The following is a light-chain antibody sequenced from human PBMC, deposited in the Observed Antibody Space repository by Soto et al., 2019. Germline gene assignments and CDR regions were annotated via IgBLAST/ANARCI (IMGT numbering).Light chain of an antibody. Sequence: EIVLTQSPGTLSLSPRERATLSCRASQSVTSNSLAWYQHRPGQAPRLLIYGVSNRAPGIPDRFSGSGSGTHFTLTISRLEPEAFAVYYCQQYAASPRTFGQGTQVEVK. CDR2: GVS. CDR1: QSVTSNS. CDR3: QQYAASPRT. J-gene: IGKJ1*01. V-gene: IGKV3-20*01.